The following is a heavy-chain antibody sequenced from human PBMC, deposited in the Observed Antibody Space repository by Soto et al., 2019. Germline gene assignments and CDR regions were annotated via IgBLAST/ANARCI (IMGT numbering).Heavy chain of an antibody. V-gene: IGHV4-31*03. CDR3: ARGYCTGGACYSNWFDH. Sequence: TLSLTCSVSGGSISSGGFYWTWIRQHPDKGLQWIGYFYDRGNTFYNPSLKTRPIISLDTSKNQFSLKLSSVTAADTAVYYCARGYCTGGACYSNWFDHWGPGILVTVSS. J-gene: IGHJ5*02. CDR2: FYDRGNT. CDR1: GGSISSGGFY. D-gene: IGHD2-8*02.